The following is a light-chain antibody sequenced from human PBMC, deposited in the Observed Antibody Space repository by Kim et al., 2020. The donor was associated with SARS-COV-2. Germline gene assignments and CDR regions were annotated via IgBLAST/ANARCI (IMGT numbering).Light chain of an antibody. Sequence: SIGERVTVSGRASQDVMSWLGGCQQRPGKAPKLLIYRASTLESGVPARFSGSGFGTEFTLTISSLQPDDFATYYWQRYYFNPYTFGQGAKLEI. V-gene: IGKV1-5*03. CDR1: QDVMSW. CDR2: RAS. J-gene: IGKJ2*01. CDR3: QRYYFNPYT.